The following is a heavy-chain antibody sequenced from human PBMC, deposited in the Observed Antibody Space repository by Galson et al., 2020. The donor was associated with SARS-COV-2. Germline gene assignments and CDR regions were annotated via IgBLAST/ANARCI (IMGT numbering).Heavy chain of an antibody. D-gene: IGHD3-22*01. CDR3: ARIRSHYYDSSEGWFDP. CDR2: IFSNDEK. CDR1: GFSLSNARMG. V-gene: IGHV2-26*01. Sequence: SGPTLVKPTETLTLTCTVSGFSLSNARMGVSWIRQPPGKALEWLAHIFSNDEKSYSTSLKSRLTISKDTSKSQVVLTMTNMDPVDTATYYSARIRSHYYDSSEGWFDPWGQGTLVTVSS. J-gene: IGHJ5*02.